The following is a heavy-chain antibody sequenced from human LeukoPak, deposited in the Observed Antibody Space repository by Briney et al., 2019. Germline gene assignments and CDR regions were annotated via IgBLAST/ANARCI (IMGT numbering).Heavy chain of an antibody. V-gene: IGHV4-38-2*02. CDR1: GYSISSGFY. Sequence: PSETLSLTCSVSGYSISSGFYWGWIRQPPGKGLEWIGGIFHSGSTYYNPSLKSRVTISGDTSKNQFSLKLSSVTAADTAVYYCARANYYDSSGYSRGAFDIWGQGTMVIVSS. CDR3: ARANYYDSSGYSRGAFDI. CDR2: IFHSGST. D-gene: IGHD3-22*01. J-gene: IGHJ3*02.